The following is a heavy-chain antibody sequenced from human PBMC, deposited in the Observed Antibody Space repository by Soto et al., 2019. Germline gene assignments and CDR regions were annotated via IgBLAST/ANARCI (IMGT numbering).Heavy chain of an antibody. D-gene: IGHD3-3*01. J-gene: IGHJ5*02. CDR2: ISAYNGNT. V-gene: IGHV1-18*01. CDR3: ARLAIFGVDLTWFDP. Sequence: QVQLVQSGAEVKKPGASVKVSCKASGYTFTSYGISWVRQAPGQGLEWMGWISAYNGNTNYAQKLQGRVTMTTDTSTSTAYMELTCLRSDVTAVYYCARLAIFGVDLTWFDPWGQGTLVTVSS. CDR1: GYTFTSYG.